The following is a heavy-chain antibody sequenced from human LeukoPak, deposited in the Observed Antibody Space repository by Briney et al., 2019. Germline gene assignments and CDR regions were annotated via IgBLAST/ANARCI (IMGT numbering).Heavy chain of an antibody. D-gene: IGHD6-19*01. V-gene: IGHV3-11*04. Sequence: PGGSLRLSCVASGFIFSDFYMSWIRQAPGKGLEWVSYISSSSGSVHYADSVKGRFTISRDNAKNSLYLQMNSLRAEDTAVYYCARPPYNSGWYYFDYWGQGTLVTVSS. J-gene: IGHJ4*02. CDR1: GFIFSDFY. CDR2: ISSSSGSV. CDR3: ARPPYNSGWYYFDY.